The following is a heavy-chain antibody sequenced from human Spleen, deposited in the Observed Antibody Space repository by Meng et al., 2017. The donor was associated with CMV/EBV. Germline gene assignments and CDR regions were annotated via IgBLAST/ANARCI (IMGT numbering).Heavy chain of an antibody. J-gene: IGHJ4*02. Sequence: GDSISSGGYSWSWIRQHPGKGLEWIGYIYYSGTTYYNPSLKSRVTISVDTSKNQFSLKLSSVTAADTAVYYCARATRDGYNWNYFDYWGQGTLVTVSS. CDR1: GDSISSGGYS. CDR2: IYYSGTT. D-gene: IGHD5-24*01. CDR3: ARATRDGYNWNYFDY. V-gene: IGHV4-31*02.